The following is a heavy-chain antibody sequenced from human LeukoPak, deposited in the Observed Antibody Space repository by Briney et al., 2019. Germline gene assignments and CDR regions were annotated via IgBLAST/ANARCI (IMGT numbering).Heavy chain of an antibody. Sequence: PSETLSLTCAVYGGSFSGYYWSWIRQPPGKGPEWIGEINHSGNTNYNPSLKSRVTISVDTSKNQFSLKLSSVTAADTAVYYCARGSSGSYYPLGYWGQGTRVTVSS. CDR3: ARGSSGSYYPLGY. J-gene: IGHJ4*02. D-gene: IGHD1-26*01. CDR1: GGSFSGYY. V-gene: IGHV4-34*01. CDR2: INHSGNT.